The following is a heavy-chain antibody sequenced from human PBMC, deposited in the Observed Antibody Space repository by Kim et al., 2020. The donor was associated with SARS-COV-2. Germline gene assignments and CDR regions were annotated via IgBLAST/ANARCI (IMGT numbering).Heavy chain of an antibody. V-gene: IGHV3-21*01. Sequence: IYYADSVKGRVTISRDNAKNSLYLQMNSLRAEDTAVYYCARELADSSGGYWGQGTLVTVSS. J-gene: IGHJ4*02. CDR2: I. CDR3: ARELADSSGGY. D-gene: IGHD3-22*01.